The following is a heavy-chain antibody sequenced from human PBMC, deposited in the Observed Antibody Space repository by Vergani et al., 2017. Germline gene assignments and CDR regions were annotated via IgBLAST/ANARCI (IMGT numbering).Heavy chain of an antibody. CDR2: IYPGYSDT. D-gene: IGHD6-19*01. CDR3: ARLREQWLVGKAFDI. CDR1: GYSFTSYW. J-gene: IGHJ3*02. V-gene: IGHV5-51*01. Sequence: EVQLVQSGAEVKKPGESLTISCKGSGYSFTSYWIGWVRQMPGKGLEWMGIIYPGYSDTRDSPSFQGKVTISADKSISTAYLQWSSLKASDTAMHYCARLREQWLVGKAFDIGGQGTMVTVSS.